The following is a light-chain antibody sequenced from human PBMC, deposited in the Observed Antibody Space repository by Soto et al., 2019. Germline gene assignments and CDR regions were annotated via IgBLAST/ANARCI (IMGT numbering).Light chain of an antibody. V-gene: IGKV3-15*01. J-gene: IGKJ5*01. CDR3: QQYNNWPPSL. CDR1: QSVSSN. CDR2: GAS. Sequence: EIVMTQSPATLSVSPGERATLSCRASQSVSSNLAWYQQKPGQAPRLLIYGASTRATGIPARFSGSGSGTEFTLTISSLQSEDFAVYYCQQYNNWPPSLFRQGTRLEIK.